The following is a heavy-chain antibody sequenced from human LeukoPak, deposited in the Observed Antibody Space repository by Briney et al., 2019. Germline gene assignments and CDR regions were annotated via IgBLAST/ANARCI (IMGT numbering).Heavy chain of an antibody. Sequence: HTGGSLRLSCAASGFTFSSYEMNWVRQAPGKGLEWVSYISSSDSTIYYADSVKGRFTISRDNAKNSLYLQMNSLRAEDTAVYYCAELGITMIGGVWGKGTTVTISS. CDR2: ISSSDSTI. J-gene: IGHJ6*04. CDR3: AELGITMIGGV. CDR1: GFTFSSYE. D-gene: IGHD3-10*02. V-gene: IGHV3-48*03.